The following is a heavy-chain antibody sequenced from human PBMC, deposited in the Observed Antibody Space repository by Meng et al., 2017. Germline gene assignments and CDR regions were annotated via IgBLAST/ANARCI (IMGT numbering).Heavy chain of an antibody. V-gene: IGHV3-30*04. CDR2: ISYDGSNK. D-gene: IGHD3-22*01. J-gene: IGHJ3*02. CDR1: GFTFSSYA. CDR3: ARGSTMIVVGWI. Sequence: GGSLRLSCAASGFTFSSYAMHWVRQAPGKGLEWVAVISYDGSNKYYADSVKGRFTISRENSKNTLYLQMNSRSAEDTAVYYCARGSTMIVVGWIWGQGTMVTVSS.